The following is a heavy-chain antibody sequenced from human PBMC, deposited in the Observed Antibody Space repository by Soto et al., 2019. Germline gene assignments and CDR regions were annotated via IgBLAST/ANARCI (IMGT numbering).Heavy chain of an antibody. CDR3: ARDPLSGSYRFDY. D-gene: IGHD1-26*01. Sequence: GGSLRLSCAASGFTFSSYEMNWVRQAPGKWLEWVSYISSSGSTIYYADSVKGRFTISRDNAKNSLYLQMNSLRAEDTAVYYCARDPLSGSYRFDYWGQGXLVTVYS. J-gene: IGHJ4*02. V-gene: IGHV3-48*03. CDR1: GFTFSSYE. CDR2: ISSSGSTI.